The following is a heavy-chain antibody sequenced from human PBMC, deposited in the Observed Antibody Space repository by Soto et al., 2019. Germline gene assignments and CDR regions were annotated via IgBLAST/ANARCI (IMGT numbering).Heavy chain of an antibody. CDR2: IYYSGST. CDR1: GGPISSYY. J-gene: IGHJ5*02. CDR3: ARVPSP. Sequence: PSETLSLTCTVSGGPISSYYWSWIRQPPGKGLEWIGYIYYSGSTNYNPSLKSRVTISVDTSKNQFSLKLSSVTAADTAVYYCARVPSPWGQGTLVTVSS. V-gene: IGHV4-59*08.